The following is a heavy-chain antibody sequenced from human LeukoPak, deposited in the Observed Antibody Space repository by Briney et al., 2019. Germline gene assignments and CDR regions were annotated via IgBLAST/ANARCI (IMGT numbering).Heavy chain of an antibody. CDR3: ARNTYYYDSSGHTDY. J-gene: IGHJ4*02. Sequence: GGSLRLSCAASGFTFDDYAMHWVRQAPGKGLEWVSGISWNSGSIGYADSVKGRFTISRDNAKNSLYLQMNSLRAEDTAVYYCARNTYYYDSSGHTDYWGQGTLVTVSS. D-gene: IGHD3-22*01. CDR1: GFTFDDYA. CDR2: ISWNSGSI. V-gene: IGHV3-9*01.